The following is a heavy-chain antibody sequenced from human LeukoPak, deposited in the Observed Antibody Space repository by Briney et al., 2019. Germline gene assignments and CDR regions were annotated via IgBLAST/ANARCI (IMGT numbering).Heavy chain of an antibody. D-gene: IGHD2-2*01. CDR1: GFTFSSYA. CDR2: ISYDGSNK. V-gene: IGHV3-30-3*01. J-gene: IGHJ6*02. Sequence: PGRSLRLSCAASGFTFSSYAMHWVRQAPGKGLEWVAVISYDGSNKYYADSVEGRFTISRDNSKNTLYLQMNSLRAEDTAVYYCARDLGTSCPFCYYYYGMDVWGQGTTVTVSS. CDR3: ARDLGTSCPFCYYYYGMDV.